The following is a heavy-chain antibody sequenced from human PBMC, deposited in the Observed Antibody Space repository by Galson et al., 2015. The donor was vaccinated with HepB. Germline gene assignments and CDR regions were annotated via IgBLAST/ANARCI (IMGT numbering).Heavy chain of an antibody. J-gene: IGHJ4*02. CDR2: IYYSGST. V-gene: IGHV4-39*07. CDR3: ARAPVRYFDWLPGIGNRDYFDY. CDR1: GGSISSSSYY. Sequence: ETLSLTCTVSGGSISSSSYYWGWIRQPPGKGLEWIGSIYYSGSTYYNPSLKSRVTISVDTSKNQFSLKLSSVTAADTAVYYCARAPVRYFDWLPGIGNRDYFDYWGQGTLVTVSS. D-gene: IGHD3-9*01.